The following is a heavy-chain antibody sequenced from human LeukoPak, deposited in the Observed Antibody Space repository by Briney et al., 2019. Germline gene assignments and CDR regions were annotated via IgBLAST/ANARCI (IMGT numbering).Heavy chain of an antibody. CDR3: AKDSDTSYSYDY. D-gene: IGHD5-18*01. CDR1: GFTFSSYA. CDR2: ISGSGGST. Sequence: PGGSLRVSCAASGFTFSSYAMSWVRQAPGKGLEWVSAISGSGGSTYYAGSVKGRFTISRDNSKNTLYLQMNSLRAEDTAVYYCAKDSDTSYSYDYWGQGTLVTVSS. J-gene: IGHJ4*02. V-gene: IGHV3-23*01.